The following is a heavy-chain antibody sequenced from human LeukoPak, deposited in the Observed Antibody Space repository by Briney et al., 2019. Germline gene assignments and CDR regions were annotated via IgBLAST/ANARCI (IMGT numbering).Heavy chain of an antibody. D-gene: IGHD3-10*01. CDR3: ARNLVMGRGVMILKKPCWFDP. V-gene: IGHV6-1*01. Sequence: SQTLSLTCAISGDSVSSNIAAWSWIRQSPSRGLEWLGRTYYTSHFYYDYAGSVRSRITISPDTSKNQFSLKLSSVTAADTAVYYCARNLVMGRGVMILKKPCWFDPWGQGTLVTVSS. CDR2: TYYTSHFYY. CDR1: GDSVSSNIAA. J-gene: IGHJ5*02.